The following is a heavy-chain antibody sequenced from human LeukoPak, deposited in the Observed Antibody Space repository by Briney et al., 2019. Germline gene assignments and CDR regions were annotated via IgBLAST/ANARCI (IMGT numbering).Heavy chain of an antibody. J-gene: IGHJ4*02. V-gene: IGHV3-30*18. CDR2: ISYDGSNK. CDR3: AKDRRALYSIAAAGTFDY. Sequence: GRSLRLSCAASGFTFSSYGMHWVRQAPGKGLEWVAVISYDGSNKYYADSVKGRFTISRDNSKNTLYLQMNGLRAEDTAVYYCAKDRRALYSIAAAGTFDYWGQGTLVTVSS. CDR1: GFTFSSYG. D-gene: IGHD6-13*01.